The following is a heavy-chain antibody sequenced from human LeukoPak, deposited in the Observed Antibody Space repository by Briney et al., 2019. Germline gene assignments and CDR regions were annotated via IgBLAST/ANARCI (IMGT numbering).Heavy chain of an antibody. V-gene: IGHV1-69*01. CDR1: GGTFSSYA. CDR3: ARDAPGRDILTGYLDY. Sequence: SVKVSCQASGGTFSSYAIRWVRQAPGQGLEWMGGIIPIFGTANYAQKFQGRVTITADESTSTAYMELSSLRSEDTAVYYCARDAPGRDILTGYLDYWGQGTLVTVSS. J-gene: IGHJ4*02. CDR2: IIPIFGTA. D-gene: IGHD3-9*01.